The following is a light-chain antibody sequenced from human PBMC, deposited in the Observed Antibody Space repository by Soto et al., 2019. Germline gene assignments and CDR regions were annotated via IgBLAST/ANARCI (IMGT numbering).Light chain of an antibody. V-gene: IGKV1-6*01. CDR3: LQDYSYPRT. CDR1: QAIRTE. J-gene: IGKJ1*01. CDR2: GTS. Sequence: AIQMTQSPSSLSASVGDRVIITCRASQAIRTELGWYQQRPGKAPKLLIYGTSNLQSGVPSRFSGSGSGTDFTLTINGLQPEDFATYYCLQDYSYPRTFGLGTKVDVK.